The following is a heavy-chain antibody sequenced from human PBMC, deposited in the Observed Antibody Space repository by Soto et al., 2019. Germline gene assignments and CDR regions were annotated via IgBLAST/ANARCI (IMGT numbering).Heavy chain of an antibody. CDR2: VSHDGTT. CDR3: ARDFQDPWHLLSWFAP. CDR1: GASISSGDYL. Sequence: SETLSLTCTVSGASISSGDYLWSWIRQSPGKGLDWIGYVSHDGTTYYNPSLESRVAISLDTSKNHLSLKLRSVTAADAAVYYCARDFQDPWHLLSWFAPWGQGTLVIVSS. J-gene: IGHJ5*02. V-gene: IGHV4-30-4*01.